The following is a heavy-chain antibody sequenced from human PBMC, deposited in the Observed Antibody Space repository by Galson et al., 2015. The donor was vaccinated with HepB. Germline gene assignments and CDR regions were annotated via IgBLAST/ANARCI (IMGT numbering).Heavy chain of an antibody. J-gene: IGHJ5*02. V-gene: IGHV1-69*13. D-gene: IGHD2-21*01. CDR1: GGTFSSYA. Sequence: SVKVSCKASGGTFSSYAISWVRQAPGQGLEWMGGIIPIFGTANYAQKFQGRVTITADESTSTAYMELSSLRSEDTAVYYCARDLRPDLKYCGGDCSPGWFDPWGQGTLVTVSS. CDR2: IIPIFGTA. CDR3: ARDLRPDLKYCGGDCSPGWFDP.